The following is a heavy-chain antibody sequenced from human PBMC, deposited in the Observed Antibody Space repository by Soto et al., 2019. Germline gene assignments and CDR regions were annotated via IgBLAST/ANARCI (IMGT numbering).Heavy chain of an antibody. D-gene: IGHD4-17*01. V-gene: IGHV1-18*01. CDR2: ISAYNGNT. Sequence: QVLLVQSGAEVKKPGASVKVSCKASGYTFSGYAMVWVRQAPGQGLEWMGWISAYNGNTDYAQKFQGRVTMTTDTSTSTAYMELRSLTSDDTAVYYCARPFGDYGDYAWSLRYWGQGTLVTVSS. CDR3: ARPFGDYGDYAWSLRY. CDR1: GYTFSGYA. J-gene: IGHJ4*02.